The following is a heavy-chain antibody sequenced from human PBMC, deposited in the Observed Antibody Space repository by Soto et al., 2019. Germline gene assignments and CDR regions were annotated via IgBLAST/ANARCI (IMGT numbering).Heavy chain of an antibody. J-gene: IGHJ5*01. CDR2: VYPGDSDT. D-gene: IGHD2-15*01. CDR3: ARLREDGQTVLRLNSFES. V-gene: IGHV5-51*01. CDR1: GYNFPDYW. Sequence: EVQLRQSGAELKEPGQSLKISCKTSGYNFPDYWIAWVRQMPGKGLEWMGLVYPGDSDTMYSPSIQGQVTISADKSTGTAYLQWHRLVAADSGVYYCARLREDGQTVLRLNSFESWGQGTLVTVSS.